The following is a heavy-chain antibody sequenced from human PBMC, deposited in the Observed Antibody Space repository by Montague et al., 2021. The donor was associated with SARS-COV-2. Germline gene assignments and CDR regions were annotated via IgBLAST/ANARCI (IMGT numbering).Heavy chain of an antibody. V-gene: IGHV3-48*03. Sequence: SLRLPCAASGFTFSSYEMNWVRQAPGKGLEWVSYISSSGSTISYADSVKGRFTISGDNAKDSLYLQMNSLRAEDTAVYYCATMATDLYYNGMDVWGQGTTVTVSS. CDR2: ISSSGSTI. CDR3: ATMATDLYYNGMDV. J-gene: IGHJ6*02. D-gene: IGHD5-24*01. CDR1: GFTFSSYE.